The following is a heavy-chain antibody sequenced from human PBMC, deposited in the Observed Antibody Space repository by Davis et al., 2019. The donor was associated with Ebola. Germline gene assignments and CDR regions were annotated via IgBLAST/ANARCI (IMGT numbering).Heavy chain of an antibody. J-gene: IGHJ4*02. CDR3: ARGFGGQQTYDS. CDR2: INHSGST. V-gene: IGHV4-34*01. CDR1: GGSFSDYF. D-gene: IGHD6-13*01. Sequence: MPSETLSLTCAVYGGSFSDYFWTWIRQTPGEGLEWLGEINHSGSTNYNSSLKSRVTISVDTSKNQFSLSLRSVTAADTAVYYCARGFGGQQTYDSWGQGTLVTVSS.